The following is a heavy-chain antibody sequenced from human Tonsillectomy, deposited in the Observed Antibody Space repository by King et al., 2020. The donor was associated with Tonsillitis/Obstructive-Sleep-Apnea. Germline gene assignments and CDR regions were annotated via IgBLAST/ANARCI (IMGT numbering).Heavy chain of an antibody. CDR1: GFTFSIYS. CDR3: ARDPIIVATNDWYFDL. D-gene: IGHD5-12*01. J-gene: IGHJ2*01. V-gene: IGHV3-48*02. Sequence: VQLVESGGGLVQPGGSLRLSCAASGFTFSIYSMNWVRQAPGKGLEWVSYISSSSSTIYYADSVKGRFTISRDNAKNSLYLQMNSLRDEDTAVYYCARDPIIVATNDWYFDLWGRGTLVTVSS. CDR2: ISSSSSTI.